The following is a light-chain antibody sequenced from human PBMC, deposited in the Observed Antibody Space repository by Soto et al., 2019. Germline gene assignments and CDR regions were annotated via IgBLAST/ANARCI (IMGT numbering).Light chain of an antibody. J-gene: IGKJ5*01. V-gene: IGKV3-11*01. Sequence: EIVLTQSPATLSLSPGERATLSCRASQSVTSYLAWYQQKPGQAPRLPIYDVSNRASGIPARFSGSGSETDFTLTISSLEPEDFAVYYCQQRSDWPLTFGQGTRLEI. CDR2: DVS. CDR3: QQRSDWPLT. CDR1: QSVTSY.